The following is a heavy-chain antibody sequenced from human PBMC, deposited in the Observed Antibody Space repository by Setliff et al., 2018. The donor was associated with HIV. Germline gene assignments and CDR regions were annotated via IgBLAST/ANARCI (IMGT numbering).Heavy chain of an antibody. CDR2: SNSDGSST. D-gene: IGHD6-13*01. V-gene: IGHV3-74*01. J-gene: IGHJ4*02. CDR1: GFTFNTYW. Sequence: GGSLRLSCAASGFTFNTYWMHWVRQAPGKGLVWVSHSNSDGSSTTYADSVKGRFTISRDNAKNTLYLQMNSLRAEDTAVYYCAKGYSNSWLLFDYWGQGTLVTVS. CDR3: AKGYSNSWLLFDY.